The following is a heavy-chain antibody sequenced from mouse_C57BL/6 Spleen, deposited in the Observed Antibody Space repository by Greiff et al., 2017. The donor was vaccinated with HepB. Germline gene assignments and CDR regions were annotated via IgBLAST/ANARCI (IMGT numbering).Heavy chain of an antibody. Sequence: VQLKESGAELVKPGASVKISCKASGYAFSSYWMNWVKQRPGKGLEWIGQIYPGDGDTNYNGKFKGKATLTADKSSSTAYMQLSSLTSEDSAVYFCARGGDYPWFAYWGQGTLVTVSA. CDR3: ARGGDYPWFAY. CDR2: IYPGDGDT. J-gene: IGHJ3*01. V-gene: IGHV1-80*01. D-gene: IGHD2-4*01. CDR1: GYAFSSYW.